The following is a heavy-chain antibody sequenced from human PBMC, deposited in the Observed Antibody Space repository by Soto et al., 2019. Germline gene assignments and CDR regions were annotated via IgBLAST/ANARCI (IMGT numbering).Heavy chain of an antibody. J-gene: IGHJ4*02. CDR2: INHSGST. Sequence: ETLSLTCAVYGGSFSGYYWTWIRQPPGTGLEWIGEINHSGSTNYNPSLKSRVTISVDRSKNQFSLKLSSVTAADTAVYYCARGMTTVTTLDYWGQGTLVTVSS. V-gene: IGHV4-34*01. CDR1: GGSFSGYY. CDR3: ARGMTTVTTLDY. D-gene: IGHD4-4*01.